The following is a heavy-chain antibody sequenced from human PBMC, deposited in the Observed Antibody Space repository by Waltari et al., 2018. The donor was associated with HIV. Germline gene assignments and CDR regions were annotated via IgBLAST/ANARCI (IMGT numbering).Heavy chain of an antibody. CDR3: ARGGASGGFDL. CDR1: GYSFTSHA. CDR2: SDPGSGTD. Sequence: QVQLVQSGTELKRPGDSVKISCRASGYSFTSHAIHWIRQAPGQGLQYVGWSDPGSGTDTCSENLQTKVTFSRDTSATTAFMEVSNLKYEDVAVFYCARGGASGGFDLWGQGTLVIVSS. V-gene: IGHV1-3*02. D-gene: IGHD3-10*01. J-gene: IGHJ4*02.